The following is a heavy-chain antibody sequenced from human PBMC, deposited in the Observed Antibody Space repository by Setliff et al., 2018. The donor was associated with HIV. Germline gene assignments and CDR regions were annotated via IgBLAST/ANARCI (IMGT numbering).Heavy chain of an antibody. V-gene: IGHV4-34*01. CDR2: INHSGRT. CDR3: ARVSCSSWYSTFRKCYYHMDG. Sequence: SETLSLTCAVYGGSFSDNYWSWIRQSPGKGLEWIGEINHSGRTKYSPSLRSRVSISVDTSKNQFSLGLRSVTAADTAVYYCARVSCSSWYSTFRKCYYHMDGWGKGTTVTVSS. D-gene: IGHD6-13*01. CDR1: GGSFSDNY. J-gene: IGHJ6*03.